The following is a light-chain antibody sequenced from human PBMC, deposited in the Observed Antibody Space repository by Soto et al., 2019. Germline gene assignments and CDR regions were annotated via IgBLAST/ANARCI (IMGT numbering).Light chain of an antibody. J-gene: IGKJ1*01. CDR2: RAC. CDR3: QQSSDWPRT. CDR1: QSVSKR. V-gene: IGKV3-15*01. Sequence: EIVMTQSPATLSVSPGERATLSCRASQSVSKRLAWYQQRPGQAPRLLIYRACARATGIPARFSGSGSGTEFTLTISSLQSEDFAIYYCQQSSDWPRTFGQGTKVEIK.